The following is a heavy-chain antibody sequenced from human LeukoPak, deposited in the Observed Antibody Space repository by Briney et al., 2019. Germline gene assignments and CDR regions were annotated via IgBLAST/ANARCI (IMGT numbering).Heavy chain of an antibody. V-gene: IGHV4-34*01. CDR3: ARRRKGAFDI. Sequence: SETLSLTCAVYGGSFSGYYWSWIRQPPGKGLESIGEINHSGSTNYNPSLKSRVTISVDTSKNQFSLKLSSVTATDTAVYYCARRRKGAFDIWGQGTMVTVSS. CDR2: INHSGST. J-gene: IGHJ3*02. CDR1: GGSFSGYY.